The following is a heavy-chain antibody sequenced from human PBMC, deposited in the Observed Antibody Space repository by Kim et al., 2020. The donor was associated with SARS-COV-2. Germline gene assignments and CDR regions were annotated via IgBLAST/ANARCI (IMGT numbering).Heavy chain of an antibody. CDR2: ISYDGSNK. Sequence: GGSLRLSCAASGFTFSSYGMHWVRQAPGKGLEWVAVISYDGSNKYYADSVKGRFTISRDNSKNTLYLQMNSLRAEDTAVYYCAKAGGYYYGSGSYFDYWGQGTLVTVSS. CDR1: GFTFSSYG. D-gene: IGHD3-10*01. J-gene: IGHJ4*02. CDR3: AKAGGYYYGSGSYFDY. V-gene: IGHV3-30*18.